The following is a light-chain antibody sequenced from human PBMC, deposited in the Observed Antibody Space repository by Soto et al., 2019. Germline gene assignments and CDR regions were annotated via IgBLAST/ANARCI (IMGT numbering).Light chain of an antibody. Sequence: QSVLTQPASVSGSPGQAITISCTGTSSDVGGYNYVSWYQQHPGKAPKLMIYEVSNRPSGVSNRFSGSKSGNTASLTISGIPAEDEADYYCSSSTSSSTYVFGTGTKVTVL. CDR3: SSSTSSSTYV. CDR1: SSDVGGYNY. J-gene: IGLJ1*01. CDR2: EVS. V-gene: IGLV2-14*01.